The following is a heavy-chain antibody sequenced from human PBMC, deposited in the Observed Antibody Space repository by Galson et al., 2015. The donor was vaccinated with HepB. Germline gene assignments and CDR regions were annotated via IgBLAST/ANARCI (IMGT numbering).Heavy chain of an antibody. J-gene: IGHJ4*02. CDR3: VKGMKTTVTPFDY. V-gene: IGHV3-64D*06. CDR2: ISSNGGST. Sequence: SLRLSCAASGFTFSSYAMHWVRQAPGKGLEYVSAISSNGGSTYYADSVKGRFTISRDNSKNTLYLQMSSLRAEDTAVYYCVKGMKTTVTPFDYWGQGTLVTVSS. D-gene: IGHD4-17*01. CDR1: GFTFSSYA.